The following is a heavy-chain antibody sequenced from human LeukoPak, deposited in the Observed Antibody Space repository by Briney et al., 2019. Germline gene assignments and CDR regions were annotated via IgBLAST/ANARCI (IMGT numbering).Heavy chain of an antibody. J-gene: IGHJ6*02. CDR2: IYYSGST. V-gene: IGHV4-59*08. Sequence: SETLSLTCTVSGGSISSYYWSWIRQPPGKGLEWVGYIYYSGSTKYNPSLKSRVTISVDMSKNQFSLKVSSVTAADTAVYYCARHARDYYDSSGYGMDVWGQGTTVTVSS. D-gene: IGHD3-22*01. CDR1: GGSISSYY. CDR3: ARHARDYYDSSGYGMDV.